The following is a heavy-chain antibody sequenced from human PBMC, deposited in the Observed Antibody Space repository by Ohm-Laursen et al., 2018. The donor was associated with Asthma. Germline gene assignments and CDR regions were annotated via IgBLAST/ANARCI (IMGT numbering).Heavy chain of an antibody. CDR2: ISYDGINK. D-gene: IGHD2-15*01. CDR3: ARDSRSSVYCSGGSCFSKIQYYFDY. CDR1: GFTFSSYS. V-gene: IGHV3-30-3*01. Sequence: SLRLSCTASGFTFSSYSMHWVRQAPGKGLEWVAVISYDGINKYYVDSVKGRFTISRDNSKNTLYLQMNSLRTEDTAMYYCARDSRSSVYCSGGSCFSKIQYYFDYWGQGTPVTVS. J-gene: IGHJ4*02.